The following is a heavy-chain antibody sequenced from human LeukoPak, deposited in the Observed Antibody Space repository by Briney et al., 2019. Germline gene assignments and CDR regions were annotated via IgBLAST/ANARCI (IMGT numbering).Heavy chain of an antibody. J-gene: IGHJ4*02. CDR2: INHSGST. CDR1: GGSFSGYS. CDR3: ARDTSSTQLYFDY. V-gene: IGHV4-34*01. Sequence: SETLSLTCAVYGGSFSGYSWSWIRQPPGKGLEWIGEINHSGSTNYNPSLTSRVTISVDTSKNQFSLKLSSVTAADTAVYYCARDTSSTQLYFDYWGQGTLVTVSS. D-gene: IGHD1-1*01.